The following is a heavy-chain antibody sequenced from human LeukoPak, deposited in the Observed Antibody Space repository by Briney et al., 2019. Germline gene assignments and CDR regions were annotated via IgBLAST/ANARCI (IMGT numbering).Heavy chain of an antibody. CDR1: GFTFSSYA. V-gene: IGHV3-64*01. CDR2: ISSNGGST. D-gene: IGHD2-2*02. Sequence: GGSLRLSCAASGFTFSSYAMHWVRQAPGKGLEYVSAISSNGGSTYYANSVKGRFTISRDNSKNTLYLQMGSLRAEDMAVYYCARGGYCSSTSCYTPFDYWGQGTLVTVSS. J-gene: IGHJ4*02. CDR3: ARGGYCSSTSCYTPFDY.